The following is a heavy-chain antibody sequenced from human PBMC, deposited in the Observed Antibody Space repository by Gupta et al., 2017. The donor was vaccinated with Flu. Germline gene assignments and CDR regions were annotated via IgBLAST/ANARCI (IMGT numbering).Heavy chain of an antibody. D-gene: IGHD6-6*01. V-gene: IGHV3-33*01. CDR2: IWYDGSNK. J-gene: IGHJ6*02. CDR3: ARVRSSSPYYYYYGMDV. Sequence: QVQLVESGGGVVQPGRSLRLSCAASGFTFSSYGMHWVRQAPGKGLEWVAVIWYDGSNKYYADSVKGRFTISRDNSKNTLYLQMNSLRAEDTAVYYCARVRSSSPYYYYYGMDVWGQGTTVTVSS. CDR1: GFTFSSYG.